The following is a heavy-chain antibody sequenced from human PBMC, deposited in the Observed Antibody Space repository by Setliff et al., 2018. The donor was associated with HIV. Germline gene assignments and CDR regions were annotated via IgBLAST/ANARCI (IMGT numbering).Heavy chain of an antibody. V-gene: IGHV4-4*07. J-gene: IGHJ4*02. Sequence: PSETLSLTCTVSGGSVSNYYWTWIRQSAGKGLEWIGHINTSGSTKYNPSLKSRLTMSVDSSGNQFSLTLTSVTAADTAVYYCARDPNTGWYYLYFWGPGALVTVS. CDR2: INTSGST. D-gene: IGHD6-19*01. CDR1: GGSVSNYY. CDR3: ARDPNTGWYYLYF.